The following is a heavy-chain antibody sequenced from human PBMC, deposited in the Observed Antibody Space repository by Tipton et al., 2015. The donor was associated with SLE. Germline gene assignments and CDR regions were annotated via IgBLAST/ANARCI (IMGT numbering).Heavy chain of an antibody. CDR3: ARTLPFQQQVFRGLDY. V-gene: IGHV3-21*06. CDR1: GFSFSSYG. CDR2: ISSKGGYI. J-gene: IGHJ4*02. Sequence: SLRLSCAASGFSFSSYGMNWVRQAPGKGLEWVSSISSKGGYIYYADSVKGRSTISRDNAKNSLFLEMNSLRAEDTAVYYCARTLPFQQQVFRGLDYWGRGTLVTVSS. D-gene: IGHD3-3*01.